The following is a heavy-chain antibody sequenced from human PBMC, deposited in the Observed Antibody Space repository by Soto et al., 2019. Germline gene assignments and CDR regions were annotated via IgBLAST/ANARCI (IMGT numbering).Heavy chain of an antibody. CDR1: GYTFTGYY. Sequence: ASVKVSCKASGYTFTGYYMHWARQAPGQGLEWMGWINPNSGGTNYAQKFQGWVTMTRDTSISTAYMELSRLRSDDTAVYYCAIAGDSSGSDYYYYGMDVWGQGTTVTVSS. J-gene: IGHJ6*02. V-gene: IGHV1-2*04. D-gene: IGHD3-22*01. CDR3: AIAGDSSGSDYYYYGMDV. CDR2: INPNSGGT.